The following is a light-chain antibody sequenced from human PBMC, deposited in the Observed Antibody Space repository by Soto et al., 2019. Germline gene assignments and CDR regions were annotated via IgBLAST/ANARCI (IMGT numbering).Light chain of an antibody. Sequence: QSVLTQPASVSGSPGQSITISCTGTSSDVGLYDYVSWYQQHPGKAPQLMIYAVSNRPSGVSNRFSASKSGNTASLFISGLQAEDEADYYGSSYTRDRSYVFGSWTKVTVL. CDR1: SSDVGLYDY. V-gene: IGLV2-14*01. J-gene: IGLJ1*01. CDR3: SSYTRDRSYV. CDR2: AVS.